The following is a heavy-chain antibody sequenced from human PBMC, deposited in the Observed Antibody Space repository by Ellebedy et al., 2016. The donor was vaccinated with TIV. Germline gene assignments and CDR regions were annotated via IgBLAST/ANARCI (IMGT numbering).Heavy chain of an antibody. D-gene: IGHD6-19*01. V-gene: IGHV1-2*02. CDR3: ARDPYNSGWSPFDY. Sequence: ASVKVSCKASGYTFTGYYMHWVRQAPGQGLEWMGWINPNSGGANYAQKFLGRVTMTRETSISPADMDLRRLTSDDTAVYYCARDPYNSGWSPFDYWGQGTLVTVSS. CDR1: GYTFTGYY. J-gene: IGHJ4*02. CDR2: INPNSGGA.